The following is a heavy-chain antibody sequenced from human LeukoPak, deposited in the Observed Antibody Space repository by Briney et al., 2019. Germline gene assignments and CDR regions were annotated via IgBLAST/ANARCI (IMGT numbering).Heavy chain of an antibody. Sequence: SETLSLTCTVSGGSISSGSYYWSWIRQPAGKGLEWIGRIYTSGSTNYNPSLKSRVTISVDTSKNQFSLKLSSVTAADTAVYYCARDGDALEDYYYMDVWGKGTTVTVSS. D-gene: IGHD7-27*01. CDR1: GGSISSGSYY. V-gene: IGHV4-61*02. J-gene: IGHJ6*03. CDR2: IYTSGST. CDR3: ARDGDALEDYYYMDV.